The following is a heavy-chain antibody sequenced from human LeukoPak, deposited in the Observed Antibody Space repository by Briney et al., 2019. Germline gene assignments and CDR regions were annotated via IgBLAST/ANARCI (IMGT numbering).Heavy chain of an antibody. CDR1: GYSITSAYY. CDR2: FFLKGST. Sequence: SETLSLTCTVSGYSITSAYYWGWIRQPPGKGLEWIGSFFLKGSTYYNPSLKSRVTISVDTSKNQFSLKLSSVTAADTAVYYCARQNWVVRGGTTLFDYWGQGTLVTVSS. D-gene: IGHD3-10*01. CDR3: ARQNWVVRGGTTLFDY. V-gene: IGHV4-38-2*02. J-gene: IGHJ4*02.